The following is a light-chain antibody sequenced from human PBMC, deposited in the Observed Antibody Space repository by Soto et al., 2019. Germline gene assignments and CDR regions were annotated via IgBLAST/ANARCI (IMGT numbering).Light chain of an antibody. CDR1: SSDVGNYDY. CDR3: ISFTTRATYV. CDR2: DVS. V-gene: IGLV2-14*01. J-gene: IGLJ1*01. Sequence: SVLTQPASVSGSPGQSITISCTGTSSDVGNYDYVSWYQQHPGKVPKLMIYDVSNRPSGVSNRFSGSKSGNTASLTISGLQAEDEADHYCISFTTRATYVFGTGTKVTVL.